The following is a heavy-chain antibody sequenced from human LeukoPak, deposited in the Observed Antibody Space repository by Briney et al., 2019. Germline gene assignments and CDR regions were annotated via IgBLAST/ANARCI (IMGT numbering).Heavy chain of an antibody. J-gene: IGHJ3*02. CDR1: GFTFSNAW. Sequence: GGSLRLSCAASGFTFSNAWLTWVRQAPGKGLEWVGHIERKSDGGTTDYGAPVKGRFTISRDDSKNTLYLQMNSLKTEDTGVYFCITDPEDILHIWGQGTMVTVSS. D-gene: IGHD1-14*01. V-gene: IGHV3-15*04. CDR3: ITDPEDILHI. CDR2: IERKSDGGTT.